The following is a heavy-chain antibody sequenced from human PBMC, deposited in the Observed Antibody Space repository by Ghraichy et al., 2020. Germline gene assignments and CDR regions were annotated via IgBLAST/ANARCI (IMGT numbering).Heavy chain of an antibody. CDR3: AGAPITIEDVGPATRSPLFVS. Sequence: SQTLSLTCAVYGGSFSAYSWSWIRQPPGKGLEWIGEINFDRSTNSNPPLRSRVTISIDTSKKQFSLRLSSVTAADTAVYYCAGAPITIEDVGPATRSPLFVSWGQGTLVTVSS. J-gene: IGHJ4*02. CDR1: GGSFSAYS. D-gene: IGHD2-15*01. V-gene: IGHV4-34*01. CDR2: INFDRST.